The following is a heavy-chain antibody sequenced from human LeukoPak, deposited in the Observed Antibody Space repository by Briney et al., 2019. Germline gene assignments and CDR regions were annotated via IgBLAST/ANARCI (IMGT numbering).Heavy chain of an antibody. V-gene: IGHV4-34*01. CDR1: GGSFSGYY. CDR3: ARGALV. CDR2: INHSGST. J-gene: IGHJ4*02. Sequence: SETLSLTCAVYGGSFSGYYWSWIRQPPGKGLEWIGVINHSGSTNYIPSLKSRVTISVDTSKNQFSLKLSSVTAADTAVYYCARGALVWGQGTLVTVSS.